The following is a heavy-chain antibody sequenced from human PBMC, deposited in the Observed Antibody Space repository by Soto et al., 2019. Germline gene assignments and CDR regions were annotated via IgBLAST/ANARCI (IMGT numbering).Heavy chain of an antibody. Sequence: SVKVSCKASGGTFSSYAISWVRQAPGQGLEWMGGIIPIFGTANYAQKFQGRVTITADESTSTAYMELSSLRSEDTAVYYCARGQVDTAMANSYYYYYGMDVWGQGTTVTVSS. CDR1: GGTFSSYA. J-gene: IGHJ6*02. CDR3: ARGQVDTAMANSYYYYYGMDV. V-gene: IGHV1-69*13. D-gene: IGHD5-18*01. CDR2: IIPIFGTA.